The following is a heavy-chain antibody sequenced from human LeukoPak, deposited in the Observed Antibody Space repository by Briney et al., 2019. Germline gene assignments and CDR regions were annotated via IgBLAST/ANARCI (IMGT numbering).Heavy chain of an antibody. J-gene: IGHJ6*02. V-gene: IGHV1-18*01. Sequence: ASVKVSCKASGYTFTSYGISWVRQAPGQGLEWVGWISAYNGNTNYAQKLQGRVTMTTDTSTSTAYMELRSLRSDDTAVYYCARDISDSSSWYVIYYYYGMDVWGQGTTVTVSS. CDR1: GYTFTSYG. CDR3: ARDISDSSSWYVIYYYYGMDV. D-gene: IGHD6-13*01. CDR2: ISAYNGNT.